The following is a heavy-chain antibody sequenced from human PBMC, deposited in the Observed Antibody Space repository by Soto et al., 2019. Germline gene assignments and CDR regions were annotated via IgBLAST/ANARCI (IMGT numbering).Heavy chain of an antibody. Sequence: EVQVLESGGGLVQPGGSLRLSCAATGFTFSDFAMSWVRQAPGKGLEWVSRIYGGGNGPHYADSVKGRVTISRDNSKNTLYLQMNSLRAEDTAVYYCAKMEGMDPWAYSFAYWGQGTLVTVSS. CDR3: AKMEGMDPWAYSFAY. CDR1: GFTFSDFA. D-gene: IGHD2-2*03. CDR2: IYGGGNGP. J-gene: IGHJ4*02. V-gene: IGHV3-23*01.